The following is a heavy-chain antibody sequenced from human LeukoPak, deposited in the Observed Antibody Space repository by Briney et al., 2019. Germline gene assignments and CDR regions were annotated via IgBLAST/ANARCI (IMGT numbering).Heavy chain of an antibody. Sequence: PGGSLRLSCAASGMSFSSYEMNWVRQAPGKGLEWVSYISSGGTTIYYADSVKGRFTISRDNANHSLYLQMNNLRADDTAVYYCASARLDSSSGYCYFDYWGRGTLVTVSS. CDR2: ISSGGTTI. D-gene: IGHD6-13*01. J-gene: IGHJ4*02. V-gene: IGHV3-48*03. CDR1: GMSFSSYE. CDR3: ASARLDSSSGYCYFDY.